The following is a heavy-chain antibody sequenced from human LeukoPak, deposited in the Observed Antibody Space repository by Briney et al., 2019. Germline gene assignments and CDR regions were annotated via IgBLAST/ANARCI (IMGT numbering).Heavy chain of an antibody. J-gene: IGHJ4*02. CDR3: ARDYWWNYDY. Sequence: GGSLRLSCAASGFTVSSNYMSWVRQAPGKELEWVSGISESGGSTYYADSVKGRFTSSRDNSKNTIYLQMDSLRAEDTAIYYCARDYWWNYDYWGQGTLVTVSS. V-gene: IGHV3-53*05. CDR1: GFTVSSNY. D-gene: IGHD1-7*01. CDR2: ISESGGST.